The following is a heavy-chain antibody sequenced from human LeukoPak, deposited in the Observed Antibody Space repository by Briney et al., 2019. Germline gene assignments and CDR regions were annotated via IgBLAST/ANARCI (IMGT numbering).Heavy chain of an antibody. J-gene: IGHJ5*02. CDR3: AKVVRGGSGWYWFDP. D-gene: IGHD6-19*01. CDR1: GFTFSSYS. CDR2: ISSSSSYI. Sequence: PGGSLRLSCAASGFTFSSYSMSWVRQAPGKGLEWVSSISSSSSYIYYADSVKGRFTISRDNAKNSLYLQMNSLRAEDTAVYYCAKVVRGGSGWYWFDPWGQGTLVTVSS. V-gene: IGHV3-21*01.